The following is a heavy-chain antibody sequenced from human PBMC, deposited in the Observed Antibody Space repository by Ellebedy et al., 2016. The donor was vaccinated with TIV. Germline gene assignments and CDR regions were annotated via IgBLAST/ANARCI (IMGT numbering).Heavy chain of an antibody. Sequence: PGGSLRLSCKGSGYTFTTYWIAWVRQMPGKGLEWMGVIYPGDSETRYNPSFQGQVTISADKSNSTASLQWSRLKASDTAMYYCARFGWGDYGGNFIWYWGQGTLVTVSS. CDR2: IYPGDSET. D-gene: IGHD4-23*01. CDR3: ARFGWGDYGGNFIWY. J-gene: IGHJ4*02. CDR1: GYTFTTYW. V-gene: IGHV5-51*01.